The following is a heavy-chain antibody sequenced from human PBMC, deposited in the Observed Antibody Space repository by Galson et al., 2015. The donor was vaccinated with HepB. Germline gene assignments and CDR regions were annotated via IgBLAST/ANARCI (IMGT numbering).Heavy chain of an antibody. Sequence: SLRLSCAGSGFIFSSYAMHWVRRAPGEGLEWVAVMSYNGNNIYYTDSVRGRFTISRDNSKNTLYLDMKGLRPEDSAVYFCARDSTWEGFCSGGSCLRKNWLDPWGQGTLVTVSS. CDR3: ARDSTWEGFCSGGSCLRKNWLDP. CDR1: GFIFSSYA. V-gene: IGHV3-30-3*01. J-gene: IGHJ5*02. CDR2: MSYNGNNI. D-gene: IGHD1-26*01.